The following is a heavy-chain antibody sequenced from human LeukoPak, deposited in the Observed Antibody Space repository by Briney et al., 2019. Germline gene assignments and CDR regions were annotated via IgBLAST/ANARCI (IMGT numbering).Heavy chain of an antibody. CDR2: IRYDGSNK. CDR3: AKVRVGATTVDAFDI. CDR1: GFTFSSYG. V-gene: IGHV3-30*02. D-gene: IGHD1-26*01. Sequence: PGGSLRLSCAASGFTFSSYGMHWVRQAPGKGLEWVAFIRYDGSNKYYANSVKGRFTISRDNSKNTLYLQMNSLRAEDTAVYYCAKVRVGATTVDAFDIWGQGTMVTVSS. J-gene: IGHJ3*02.